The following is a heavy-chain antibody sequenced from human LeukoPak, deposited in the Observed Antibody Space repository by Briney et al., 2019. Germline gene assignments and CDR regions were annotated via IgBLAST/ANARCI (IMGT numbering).Heavy chain of an antibody. CDR2: INHSGST. CDR1: GGSFSGYY. Sequence: SETLSLTCAVYGGSFSGYYWSWIRPPPGKGREWMGEINHSGSTNYNPSLKSRVTISVDTSKNQFSLKLSSVTAADTAVYYCARGRRIRKDTRNYFDYWGQGTLVTVSS. CDR3: ARGRRIRKDTRNYFDY. D-gene: IGHD2-15*01. V-gene: IGHV4-34*01. J-gene: IGHJ4*02.